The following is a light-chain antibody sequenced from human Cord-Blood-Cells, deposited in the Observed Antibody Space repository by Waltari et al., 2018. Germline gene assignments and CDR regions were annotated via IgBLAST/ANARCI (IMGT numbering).Light chain of an antibody. CDR1: QSISSY. CDR3: QQSYSTPLYT. CDR2: AAS. V-gene: IGKV1-39*01. J-gene: IGKJ2*01. Sequence: DIQMTQSPSSLSASVGDRVTITCRASQSISSYLNWYQQKPGKAPKLLIYAASSLQSGVPSRFSGSGSGTDFTLTISSLQPEDFATYCGQQSYSTPLYTFGQGTKLEI.